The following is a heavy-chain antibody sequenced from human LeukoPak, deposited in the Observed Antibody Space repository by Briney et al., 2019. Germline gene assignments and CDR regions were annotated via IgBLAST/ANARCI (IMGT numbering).Heavy chain of an antibody. J-gene: IGHJ5*02. Sequence: GGSLRLSCAASGFTFSSYSMNWVRQAPGKGLEWVSSISSSSSYIYYADSVKGRFTISRDNAKNSLYLQMNSLRAEDTAVYYCERDLNYYGSGSYSFVPWGQGTLVTVSS. CDR1: GFTFSSYS. V-gene: IGHV3-21*01. CDR2: ISSSSSYI. CDR3: ERDLNYYGSGSYSFVP. D-gene: IGHD3-10*01.